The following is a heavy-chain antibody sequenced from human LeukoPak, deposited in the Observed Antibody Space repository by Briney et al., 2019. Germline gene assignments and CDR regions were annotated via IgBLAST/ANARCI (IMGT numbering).Heavy chain of an antibody. D-gene: IGHD5-18*01. J-gene: IGHJ4*02. V-gene: IGHV4-4*02. CDR2: IYYSGST. Sequence: PSGTLSLTCAVSGGSISSSNWWSWVRQPPGKGLEWIGYIYYSGSTNYNPSLKSRVTISVDTSKNQFSLKLSSVTAADTAVYYCAGDALVGDTDFDYWGQGTLVTVSS. CDR3: AGDALVGDTDFDY. CDR1: GGSISSSNW.